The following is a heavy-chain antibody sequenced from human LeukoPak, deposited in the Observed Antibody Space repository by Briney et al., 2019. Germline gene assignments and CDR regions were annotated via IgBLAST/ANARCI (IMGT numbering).Heavy chain of an antibody. V-gene: IGHV3-48*01. CDR1: GFTFSSYS. J-gene: IGHJ6*03. CDR3: ARGRVGAPYYYYMDV. D-gene: IGHD1-26*01. CDR2: ISSSSSTI. Sequence: GGSLRLSCAASGFTFSSYSMNWVRQAPGKGLEWVSYISSSSSTIYYADSVKGRFTISRDNAKNSLYLQMNSLRAEDTAVYYCARGRVGAPYYYYMDVWGKGTTVTVSS.